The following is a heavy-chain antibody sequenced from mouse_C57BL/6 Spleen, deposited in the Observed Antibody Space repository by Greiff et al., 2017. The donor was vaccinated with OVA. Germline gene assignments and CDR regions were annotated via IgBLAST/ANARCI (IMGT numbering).Heavy chain of an antibody. CDR2: ISSGGDYI. CDR1: GFTFSSYA. V-gene: IGHV5-9-1*02. Sequence: EVQLVESGEGLVKPGGSLKLSCAASGFTFSSYAMSWVRQTPEKRLEWVAYISSGGDYIYYADTVKGRFTISRDNARNTLYLQMSSLKSEDTAMYYCTRDKFSHYYGSSYFDYWGQGTTLTVSS. CDR3: TRDKFSHYYGSSYFDY. D-gene: IGHD1-1*01. J-gene: IGHJ2*01.